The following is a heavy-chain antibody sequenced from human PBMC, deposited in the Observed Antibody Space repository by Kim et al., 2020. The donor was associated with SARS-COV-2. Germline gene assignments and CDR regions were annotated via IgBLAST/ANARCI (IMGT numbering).Heavy chain of an antibody. CDR1: GFSLSTSGMC. D-gene: IGHD3-3*01. CDR3: ARNAFGVANEDV. Sequence: SGPTLVNPTQTLTLTCTFSGFSLSTSGMCVSWIRQPPGKALEWLARIDWDDDKYYSTSLKTRLTISKDTSKNQVVLTMTNMDPVDTATYYCARNAFGVANEDVWGKGTTVTVSS. V-gene: IGHV2-70*11. CDR2: IDWDDDK. J-gene: IGHJ6*04.